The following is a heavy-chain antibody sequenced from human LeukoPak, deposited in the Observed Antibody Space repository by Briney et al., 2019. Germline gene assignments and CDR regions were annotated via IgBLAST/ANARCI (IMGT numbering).Heavy chain of an antibody. CDR1: GGSISSGTYF. CDR2: ISYSGSA. J-gene: IGHJ3*02. V-gene: IGHV4-31*03. D-gene: IGHD3-22*01. CDR3: ARDPYAMYDSSGYGAFDI. Sequence: SETLSLTCTVSGGSISSGTYFWNWIRQHPGKGLEWIGYISYSGSAYYNPSLRSRVAISVDTSKNQFSLKLSFVTAADTAVYYCARDPYAMYDSSGYGAFDIWGQGTMVTVSS.